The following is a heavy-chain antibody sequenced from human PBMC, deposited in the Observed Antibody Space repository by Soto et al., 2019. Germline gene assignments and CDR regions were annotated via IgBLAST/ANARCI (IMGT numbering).Heavy chain of an antibody. CDR2: INSDGSST. J-gene: IGHJ6*02. CDR1: GFTFSSYW. CDR3: ARGKVVAARQSTSYYYYYGMDV. D-gene: IGHD2-15*01. Sequence: GGSLRLSCAASGFTFSSYWMHWVRQAPGKGLVWVSRINSDGSSTSYADSVKGRFTISRDNAKNTLYLQMNSLRAEDTAVYYCARGKVVAARQSTSYYYYYGMDVWGQGTTGTV. V-gene: IGHV3-74*01.